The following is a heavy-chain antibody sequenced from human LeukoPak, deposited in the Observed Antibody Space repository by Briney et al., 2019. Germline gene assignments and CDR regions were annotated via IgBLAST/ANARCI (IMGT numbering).Heavy chain of an antibody. CDR3: ARRGKVGSDAFDI. J-gene: IGHJ3*02. V-gene: IGHV1-46*01. CDR2: INPSGGSI. CDR1: GYTFTSYG. D-gene: IGHD1-26*01. Sequence: ASVKVSCKASGYTFTSYGISWVRQAPGQGLEWMGIINPSGGSIKYAEKFQGRVTMTRDMSTSTVYMELSSLRSEDTAVYYCARRGKVGSDAFDIWGQGTMVTVSS.